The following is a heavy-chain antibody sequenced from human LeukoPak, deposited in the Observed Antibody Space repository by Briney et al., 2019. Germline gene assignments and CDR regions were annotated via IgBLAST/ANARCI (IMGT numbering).Heavy chain of an antibody. CDR2: IYTSGST. CDR1: GGSISSGSYY. D-gene: IGHD2-8*01. V-gene: IGHV4-61*02. J-gene: IGHJ5*02. CDR3: ARDNGGYNWFDP. Sequence: SQTLSLTCTVSGGSISSGSYYWSWIRQPAGKGLEWIGRIYTSGSTNYNPSLKSRVAISVDTSKNQFSLKLSSVTAADTAVYYCARDNGGYNWFDPWGQGTLVTVSS.